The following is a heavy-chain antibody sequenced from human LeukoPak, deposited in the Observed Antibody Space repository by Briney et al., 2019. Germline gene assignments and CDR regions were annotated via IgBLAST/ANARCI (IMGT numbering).Heavy chain of an antibody. Sequence: GGSLRLSCTASGFSFSDYDMNWVRQAPGKGLEWVSPISGSSSHRYYADSAKGRFTISRDNAKNSLYLQMNSLRAEDTAVYYCARAFPPLRTSAAGDYWGQGTLATVSS. CDR3: ARAFPPLRTSAAGDY. V-gene: IGHV3-21*06. CDR2: ISGSSSHR. D-gene: IGHD6-25*01. CDR1: GFSFSDYD. J-gene: IGHJ4*02.